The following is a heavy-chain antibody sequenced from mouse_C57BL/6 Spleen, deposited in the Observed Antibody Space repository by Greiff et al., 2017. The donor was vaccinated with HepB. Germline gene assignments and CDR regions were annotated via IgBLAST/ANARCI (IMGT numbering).Heavy chain of an antibody. Sequence: QVHVKQSGAELVKPGASVKLSCKASGYTFTEYTIHWVKQRSGQGLEWIGWFYPGSGSIKYNEKFKDKATLTADKSSSTVYMELSRLTSEDSAVYFCARHEDYYGSSYEAWFAYWGQGTLVTVSA. D-gene: IGHD1-1*01. CDR2: FYPGSGSI. V-gene: IGHV1-62-2*01. J-gene: IGHJ3*01. CDR3: ARHEDYYGSSYEAWFAY. CDR1: GYTFTEYT.